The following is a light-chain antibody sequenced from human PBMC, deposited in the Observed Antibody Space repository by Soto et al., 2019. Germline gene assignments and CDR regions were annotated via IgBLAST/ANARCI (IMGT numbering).Light chain of an antibody. J-gene: IGKJ1*01. Sequence: DIQMTQSPSSLSASAGDSVTITCRASQGINNYLAWYQQKPGKVPVLLIYSASTLKSGVPSRFSGRGAGTDFTLTISSLQPDDFATYYCQQYHASWTFGQGTKVDI. CDR2: SAS. CDR3: QQYHASWT. V-gene: IGKV1-27*01. CDR1: QGINNY.